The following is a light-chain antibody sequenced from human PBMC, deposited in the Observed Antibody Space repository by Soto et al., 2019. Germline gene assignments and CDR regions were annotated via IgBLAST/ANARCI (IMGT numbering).Light chain of an antibody. CDR2: GAS. CDR1: QSVRSNY. J-gene: IGKJ4*01. V-gene: IGKV3-20*01. CDR3: QKYASSPLT. Sequence: ESVLTQSPGTLSLSSGESATLSFRASQSVRSNYLAWYQQKLGQAPRLLIYGASSRATGIPDRFGVSGSGTDFTLTIRRLEPEDFAVYYCQKYASSPLTFGGGTTVAIK.